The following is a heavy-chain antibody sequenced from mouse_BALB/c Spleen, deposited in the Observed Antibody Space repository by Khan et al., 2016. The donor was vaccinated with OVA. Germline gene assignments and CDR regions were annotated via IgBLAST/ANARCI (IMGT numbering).Heavy chain of an antibody. J-gene: IGHJ2*01. CDR2: INSNGGSP. CDR3: ARMARTIN. Sequence: EVHLVESGGGLVQPGGSLKLSCAASGFTFSSYGMSWVRQTPDKRLELVATINSNGGSPYYPDSVKGRFTISRDNAKNTLYLQLSSLKSEDTARYYCARMARTINWGQGTTLTVSS. V-gene: IGHV5-6-3*01. CDR1: GFTFSSYG.